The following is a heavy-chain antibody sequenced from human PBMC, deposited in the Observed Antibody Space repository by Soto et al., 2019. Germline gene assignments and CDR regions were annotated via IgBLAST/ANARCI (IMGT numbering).Heavy chain of an antibody. D-gene: IGHD1-7*01. CDR3: ARALSITGTTLGYYYGMDV. CDR1: GFTFSSYW. V-gene: IGHV3-7*03. CDR2: IKQDGSEK. J-gene: IGHJ6*02. Sequence: LRLSCAASGFTFSSYWMSWVRQAPGKGLEWVANIKQDGSEKYYVDSVKGRFTISRDNAKNSLYLQMNSLRAEDTAVYYCARALSITGTTLGYYYGMDVWGQGTTVTVSS.